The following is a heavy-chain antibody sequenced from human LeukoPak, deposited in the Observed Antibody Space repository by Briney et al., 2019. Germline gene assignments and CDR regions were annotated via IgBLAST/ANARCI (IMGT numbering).Heavy chain of an antibody. D-gene: IGHD3-16*02. CDR1: GFSFSSYA. V-gene: IGHV3-23*01. J-gene: IGHJ3*02. CDR2: ISGSGSST. Sequence: AGGSLRVSCAASGFSFSSYAMSWVRQAPGKRLEWVSAISGSGSSTYYADPVKGRFTISRDNSKNTLYLQMNSLRAEDTAVYYCAKGGYIWGSYRLYAFDIWGQGTMVTVSS. CDR3: AKGGYIWGSYRLYAFDI.